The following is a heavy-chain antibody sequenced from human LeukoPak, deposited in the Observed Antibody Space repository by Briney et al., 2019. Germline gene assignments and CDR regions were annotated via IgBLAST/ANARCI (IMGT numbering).Heavy chain of an antibody. CDR2: ISASNGNT. CDR3: ARDHSNWNYAPDF. CDR1: GFSFSGSA. J-gene: IGHJ4*02. D-gene: IGHD1-7*01. Sequence: GGSLRLSCAASGFSFSGSAMHWVRQAPGQGLQWLGWISASNGNTNYAQKFRDRVTMSTDTSTGTAYLDVRSLTSDDTAVYYCARDHSNWNYAPDFWGQGTLVIVSS. V-gene: IGHV1-18*01.